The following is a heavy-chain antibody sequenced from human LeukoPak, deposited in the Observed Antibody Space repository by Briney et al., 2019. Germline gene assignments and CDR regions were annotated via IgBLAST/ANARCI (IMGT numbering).Heavy chain of an antibody. CDR2: FDPEDGET. V-gene: IGHV1-24*01. Sequence: ASVKVSCKVSGYTLTELSMHWVRQAPGKGLEWMGGFDPEDGETIYAQKFQGRVTMTGDTSTDTAYMELSSLRSENTAVYYCATQTHRYCSGGSCLDYWGQGTLVTVSS. D-gene: IGHD2-15*01. CDR1: GYTLTELS. J-gene: IGHJ4*02. CDR3: ATQTHRYCSGGSCLDY.